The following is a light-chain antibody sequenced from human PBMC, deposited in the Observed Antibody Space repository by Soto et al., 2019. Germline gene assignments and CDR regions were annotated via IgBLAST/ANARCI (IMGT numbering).Light chain of an antibody. J-gene: IGKJ4*01. CDR2: QGS. Sequence: VMTQTPLYICAPSGQPPYISCKSSQSLLHSDGKTYLYWYLQKAGKPPQLLIYQGSNRFSGVPDRSSGSGSGTDATLKISRVEAEEVGVYYCMQSIQLPLTFGGGTKVDIK. V-gene: IGKV2D-29*01. CDR3: MQSIQLPLT. CDR1: QSLLHSDGKTY.